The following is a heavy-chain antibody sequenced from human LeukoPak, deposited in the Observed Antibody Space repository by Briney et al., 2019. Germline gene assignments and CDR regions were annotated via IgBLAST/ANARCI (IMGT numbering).Heavy chain of an antibody. CDR3: ARDLGYSGFDWAP. J-gene: IGHJ5*02. CDR1: GGSFSGYY. D-gene: IGHD5-12*01. V-gene: IGHV4-34*01. Sequence: SETLSLTCAVYGGSFSGYYWSWIRQPPGKGLEWIGEINHSGSTNYNPSLKSRVTISVDTSKNQFSLNLTSVTAADAAVYYCARDLGYSGFDWAPWGQGTLVTVSS. CDR2: INHSGST.